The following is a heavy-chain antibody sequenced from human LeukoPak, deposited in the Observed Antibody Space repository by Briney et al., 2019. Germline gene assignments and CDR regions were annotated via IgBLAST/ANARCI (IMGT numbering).Heavy chain of an antibody. V-gene: IGHV3-23*01. J-gene: IGHJ6*02. CDR2: LSGSGAGT. CDR1: GFTFSSYA. CDR3: AREIGNTPYYYYGMDV. Sequence: QPGGSLRLSCAASGFTFSSYAMGWVRQAPGRGLEWVATLSGSGAGTYYSDSVQGRFTISRDNSKNTLYLQMNSLRAEDTAVYYCAREIGNTPYYYYGMDVWGQGTTVTVSS. D-gene: IGHD1-26*01.